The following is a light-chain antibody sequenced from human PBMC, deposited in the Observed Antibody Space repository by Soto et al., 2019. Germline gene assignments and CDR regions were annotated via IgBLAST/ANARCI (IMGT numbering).Light chain of an antibody. CDR2: GAS. V-gene: IGKV3-20*01. Sequence: EIVLTQSPGTLSLSPGERATLSCRASQSVSSNYLAWYQQKPGEAPRLLIYGASSRATGIPDRFIGSGYGTDFTLTVSRLEREDFAVYYCQQYGASPRVTFGGGTKVEIK. CDR1: QSVSSNY. CDR3: QQYGASPRVT. J-gene: IGKJ4*01.